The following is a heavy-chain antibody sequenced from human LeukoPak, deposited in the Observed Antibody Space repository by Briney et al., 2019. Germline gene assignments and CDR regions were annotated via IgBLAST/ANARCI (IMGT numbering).Heavy chain of an antibody. CDR2: MNPNSGNT. CDR1: GYTFTSYD. J-gene: IGHJ4*02. Sequence: ASVKVSCKASGYTFTSYDINWVRQATGQGLEWMGWMNPNSGNTGYAQKFQGRVTMTRNTSISTAYMELSSLRSEDTAVYYCARVARPFDDTWTLLDYWGQXTLVTVSS. CDR3: ARVARPFDDTWTLLDY. V-gene: IGHV1-8*02. D-gene: IGHD3-22*01.